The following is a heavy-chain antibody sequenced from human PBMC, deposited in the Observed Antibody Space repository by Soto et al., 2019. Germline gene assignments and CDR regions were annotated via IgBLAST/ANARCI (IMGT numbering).Heavy chain of an antibody. CDR3: SKEDGSAGYVDY. J-gene: IGHJ4*02. D-gene: IGHD3-10*01. CDR2: IGGSSGNT. Sequence: EVQLLESGGGLVQPGGSLRLSCAASGFTFSNYAMSWVRQAPGKGLEWVSAIGGSSGNTYYADSLKGRFTISRDNSKNDLFLQMTRPRADDTTVYCCSKEDGSAGYVDYWGQGTLVTVSS. CDR1: GFTFSNYA. V-gene: IGHV3-23*01.